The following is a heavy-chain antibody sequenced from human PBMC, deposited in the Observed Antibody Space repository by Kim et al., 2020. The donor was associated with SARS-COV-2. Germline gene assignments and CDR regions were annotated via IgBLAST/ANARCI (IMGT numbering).Heavy chain of an antibody. Sequence: SVKVSCKASGGTFSSYAISWVRQAPGQGLEWMGGIIPIFGTANYAQKFQGRVTITADESTSTAYMELSSLRSEDTAVYYCARGWAVGLRQHYYFDYWGQGTLVTVSS. CDR2: IIPIFGTA. V-gene: IGHV1-69*13. CDR1: GGTFSSYA. CDR3: ARGWAVGLRQHYYFDY. J-gene: IGHJ4*02. D-gene: IGHD1-1*01.